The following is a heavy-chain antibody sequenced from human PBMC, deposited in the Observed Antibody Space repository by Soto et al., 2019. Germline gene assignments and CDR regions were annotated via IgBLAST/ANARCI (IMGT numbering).Heavy chain of an antibody. J-gene: IGHJ3*02. Sequence: SETLSLTCAVYGGSFSGYYWSWIRQPPGKGLEWIGEINHSGSTNYNPSLKSRVTISVDTSKNQFSLKLSSVTAADTAVYYCAGGARYSSSWYLQRAFDIWGQGTMVTVS. CDR2: INHSGST. CDR3: AGGARYSSSWYLQRAFDI. CDR1: GGSFSGYY. V-gene: IGHV4-34*01. D-gene: IGHD6-13*01.